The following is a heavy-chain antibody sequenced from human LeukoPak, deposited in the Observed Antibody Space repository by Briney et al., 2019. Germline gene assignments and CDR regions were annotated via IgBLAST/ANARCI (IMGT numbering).Heavy chain of an antibody. J-gene: IGHJ4*02. Sequence: SETLSLTCTVSGDSISNYYWSWIRQSPGKELEWIGYMYNRGSTIYNPSLKSRVTISTDTSKNQFSLRLTSVTAADTAVYYCARAEKAVTGTLDYWGQGTLITVSS. V-gene: IGHV4-59*01. CDR2: MYNRGST. D-gene: IGHD6-19*01. CDR1: GDSISNYY. CDR3: ARAEKAVTGTLDY.